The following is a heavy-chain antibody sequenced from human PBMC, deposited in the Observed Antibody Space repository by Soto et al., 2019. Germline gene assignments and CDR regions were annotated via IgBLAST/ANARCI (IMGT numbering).Heavy chain of an antibody. Sequence: SETLSLTCAVYGGSFSGYYWSWIRQPPGKGLEWIGEINHSGSTNYNPSLKSRVTIAVDTSKNQFSLKLSSVTAADTAVYYCARALFLEGHHAFDIWCQGTMVT. CDR3: ARALFLEGHHAFDI. CDR2: INHSGST. CDR1: GGSFSGYY. J-gene: IGHJ3*02. D-gene: IGHD3-3*01. V-gene: IGHV4-34*01.